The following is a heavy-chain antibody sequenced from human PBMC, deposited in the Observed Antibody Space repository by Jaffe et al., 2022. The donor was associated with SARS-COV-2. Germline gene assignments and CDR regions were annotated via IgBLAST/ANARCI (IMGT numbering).Heavy chain of an antibody. V-gene: IGHV3-66*02. CDR1: GFTVSDNY. J-gene: IGHJ3*02. CDR2: IYTGGST. Sequence: QLVESGGGLVQPGGSLRLSCAASGFTVSDNYMSWVRQAPGKGLEWVSIIYTGGSTYYADSVRGRFTISRDTSKNTVYLQINSLRVEDTAVYYCARRYSSSRAFDIWGLGTMVTVSS. D-gene: IGHD6-13*01. CDR3: ARRYSSSRAFDI.